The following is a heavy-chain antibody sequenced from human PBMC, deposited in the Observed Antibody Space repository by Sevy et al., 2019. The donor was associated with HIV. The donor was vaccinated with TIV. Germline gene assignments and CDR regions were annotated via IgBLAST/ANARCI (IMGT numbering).Heavy chain of an antibody. CDR1: GYTFTSYG. J-gene: IGHJ6*02. CDR2: ISAYNGNT. D-gene: IGHD5-18*01. Sequence: ASVKVSCKASGYTFTSYGISWVRQAPGQGLEWMGWISAYNGNTNYAQKLQGRVTMTTDTSTSTAYMELRSLRSDVTAVYYCARSGRDTSMDLLMDVWGQGTTVTVSS. V-gene: IGHV1-18*01. CDR3: ARSGRDTSMDLLMDV.